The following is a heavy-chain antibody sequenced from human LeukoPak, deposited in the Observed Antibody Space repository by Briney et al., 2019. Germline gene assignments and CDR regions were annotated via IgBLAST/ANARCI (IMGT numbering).Heavy chain of an antibody. V-gene: IGHV3-74*01. J-gene: IGHJ4*02. CDR3: ASDPHSANFWSGYPHY. CDR1: GFSFNNSW. D-gene: IGHD3/OR15-3a*01. Sequence: PGGSLRLSCAASGFSFNNSWMHWVRQAPGKGLVWVSRINSDGTTTYYADSVKGRFTISRDNAKNTLFLQMNSLRPEDTALYYCASDPHSANFWSGYPHYWGQRTLVTVSS. CDR2: INSDGTTT.